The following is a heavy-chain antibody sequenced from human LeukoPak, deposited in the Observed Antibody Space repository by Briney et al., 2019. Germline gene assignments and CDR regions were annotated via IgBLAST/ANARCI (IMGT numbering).Heavy chain of an antibody. CDR3: ARHENYYDSSGYYDY. J-gene: IGHJ4*02. CDR1: RSTLSQQD. CDR2: TRDYGGKT. D-gene: IGHD3-22*01. Sequence: GGSLRLSCAPARSTLSQQDVNCVRHAPNNGMGWISYTRDYGGKTYYAEYVRGRFTISRDKCKNSVYMQLRSLRDDDTAVYYCARHENYYDSSGYYDYWGQGTLVTVPS. V-gene: IGHV3-30*02.